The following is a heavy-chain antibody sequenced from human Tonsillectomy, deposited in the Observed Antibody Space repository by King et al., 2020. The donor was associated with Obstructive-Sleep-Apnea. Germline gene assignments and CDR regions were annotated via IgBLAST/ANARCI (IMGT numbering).Heavy chain of an antibody. V-gene: IGHV3-23*04. D-gene: IGHD4-17*01. CDR2: IGGSGGST. J-gene: IGHJ4*02. CDR1: GFTFSNYA. CDR3: AKRGDYGDYYFGY. Sequence: EVQLVESGGGLVQPGGSLRLSCAASGFTFSNYAMNWVRQAPGKGLEWVSAIGGSGGSTYYADSVKGRFTISRDNSKNTLYLQMNSLRAEDTAVYYCAKRGDYGDYYFGYWGQGTLVTVSS.